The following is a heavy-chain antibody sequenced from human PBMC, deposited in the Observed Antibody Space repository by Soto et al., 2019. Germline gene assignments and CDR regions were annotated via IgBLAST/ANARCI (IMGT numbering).Heavy chain of an antibody. CDR1: GFAFSSFG. J-gene: IGHJ4*02. D-gene: IGHD3-16*01. CDR3: AFGNLSYYFDY. Sequence: GGSLRLSCVASGFAFSSFGMHWVRQAPGKGLEWVAIIWYDGSDKYYGDSVKGRFTISRDNSKNTLFLQMNSLRAEDTAVYHCAFGNLSYYFDYWGQGTPVNVSS. V-gene: IGHV3-33*01. CDR2: IWYDGSDK.